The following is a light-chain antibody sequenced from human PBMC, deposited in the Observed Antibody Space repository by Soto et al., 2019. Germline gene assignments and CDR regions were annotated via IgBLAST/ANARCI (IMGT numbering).Light chain of an antibody. Sequence: DIQMTQSASAVSASVGDRVTITCRASQSLTSWLAWYQQKPGKAPKLLMYDASSLERGVPSRFSGSGSRTEFTLTISSLQPDDFATYYCQQYDTYSRTFGQGTKVDIK. CDR1: QSLTSW. CDR3: QQYDTYSRT. CDR2: DAS. V-gene: IGKV1-5*01. J-gene: IGKJ1*01.